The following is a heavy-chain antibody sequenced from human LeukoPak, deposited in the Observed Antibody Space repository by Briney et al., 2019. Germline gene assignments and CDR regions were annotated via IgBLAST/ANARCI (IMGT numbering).Heavy chain of an antibody. Sequence: GGSLRLSCAASGFTFSNYAMSWVRQAPGKGLEWVSVISASGDSSYYADSVKGRFTISRDNSKNTLYLQMHSLTAEDTAVYYCAKYITIVRGAYDYYGMDAWGQGTTVIVSS. V-gene: IGHV3-23*01. CDR1: GFTFSNYA. J-gene: IGHJ6*02. D-gene: IGHD3-10*01. CDR3: AKYITIVRGAYDYYGMDA. CDR2: ISASGDSS.